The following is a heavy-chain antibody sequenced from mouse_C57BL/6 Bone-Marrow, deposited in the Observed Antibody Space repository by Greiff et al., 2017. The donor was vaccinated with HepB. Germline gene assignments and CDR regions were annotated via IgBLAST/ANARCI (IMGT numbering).Heavy chain of an antibody. Sequence: VQLQQPGAELVRPGTSVKVSCKASGYAFTNYLIEWVKQRPGQGLEWIGVINPGNGGTNYNEKFKGKATLTADKSSSTAYMQLSSLTSEDSAVYFCAREELSYDEAMDYWGQGTAVTVSS. V-gene: IGHV1-54*01. J-gene: IGHJ4*01. D-gene: IGHD6-5*01. CDR3: AREELSYDEAMDY. CDR1: GYAFTNYL. CDR2: INPGNGGT.